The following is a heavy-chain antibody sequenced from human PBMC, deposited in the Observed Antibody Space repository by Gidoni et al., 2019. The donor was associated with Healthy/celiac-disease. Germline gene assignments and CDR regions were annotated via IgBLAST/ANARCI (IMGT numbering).Heavy chain of an antibody. V-gene: IGHV4-30-2*05. D-gene: IGHD2-21*02. CDR3: ARGRVEGDLRFFDY. Sequence: TYYNPSLKSRVTISVDTSKNQFSLKLSSVTAADTAVYYCARGRVEGDLRFFDYWGQGTLVTVSS. J-gene: IGHJ4*02. CDR2: T.